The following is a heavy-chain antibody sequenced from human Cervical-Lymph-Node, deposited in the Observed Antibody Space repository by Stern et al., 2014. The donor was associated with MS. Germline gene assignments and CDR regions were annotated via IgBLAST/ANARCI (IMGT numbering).Heavy chain of an antibody. Sequence: MQLVESGAEVKKPGASVKVSCKASGYTFTGYYMHWVRQAPGQGPEWMGWINSNSGGTPYAQKFQGRVTVTRDTSISTVYMELSRLRSDDTAVYYCARGGTSSCDYWGQGTLVTVSS. D-gene: IGHD1-14*01. J-gene: IGHJ4*02. CDR2: INSNSGGT. CDR1: GYTFTGYY. CDR3: ARGGTSSCDY. V-gene: IGHV1-2*02.